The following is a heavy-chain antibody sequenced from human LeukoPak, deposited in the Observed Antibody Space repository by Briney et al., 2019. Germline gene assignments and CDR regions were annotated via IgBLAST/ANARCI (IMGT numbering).Heavy chain of an antibody. V-gene: IGHV4-39*01. J-gene: IGHJ4*02. Sequence: SETLSLTCTVSGGSIGSSNYFWRWIPQTPGMGLEWNGSIYYSGTIYYNPSLKSRVTISVDTSKNQFSLRLRSVTAADTAVYYCARHEEEDGYNAKTFDYWGQGTLVTVSS. CDR1: GGSIGSSNYF. CDR3: ARHEEEDGYNAKTFDY. CDR2: IYYSGTI. D-gene: IGHD5-24*01.